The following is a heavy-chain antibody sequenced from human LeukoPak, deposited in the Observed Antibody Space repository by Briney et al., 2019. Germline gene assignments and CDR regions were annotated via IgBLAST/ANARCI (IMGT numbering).Heavy chain of an antibody. J-gene: IGHJ6*03. CDR3: AIRYGSGEKYYYYYYMDV. D-gene: IGHD3-10*01. CDR1: GYTFTSYY. CDR2: MNPNSGNT. Sequence: ALVKVSCKASGYTFTSYYMHWVRQATGQGLEWMGWMNPNSGNTGYAQKFQGRVTMTRNTSISTAYMELSSLRSEDTAVYYCAIRYGSGEKYYYYYYMDVWGKGTTVTVSS. V-gene: IGHV1-8*02.